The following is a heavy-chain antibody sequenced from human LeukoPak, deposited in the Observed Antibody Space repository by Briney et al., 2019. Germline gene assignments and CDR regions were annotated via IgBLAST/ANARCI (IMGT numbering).Heavy chain of an antibody. CDR1: GGTFSSYA. CDR2: IIPIFGTA. J-gene: IGHJ5*02. CDR3: ASLGYCSRTSCYPFDG. D-gene: IGHD2-2*01. V-gene: IGHV1-69*06. Sequence: SVKVSCKASGGTFSSYAISWVRQAPGQGLEWMGGIIPIFGTANYAQKFQGRVTITADKSTSTAYMELSSLRSEDTAVYYCASLGYCSRTSCYPFDGWGRGTLVT.